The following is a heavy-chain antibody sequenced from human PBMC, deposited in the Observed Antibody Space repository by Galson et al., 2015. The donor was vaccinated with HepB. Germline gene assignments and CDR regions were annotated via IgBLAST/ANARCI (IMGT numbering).Heavy chain of an antibody. CDR2: ISYDGSNK. Sequence: SLRLSCAASGFTFSTFGMHWVRQAPGKGLEWVAVISYDGSNKYHADSVKGRFTISRDNSKNTLYLQMNSLRAEDTAVYYCVIRRSSSSGLEDYWGQGTLVTVSS. CDR3: VIRRSSSSGLEDY. CDR1: GFTFSTFG. D-gene: IGHD6-6*01. J-gene: IGHJ4*02. V-gene: IGHV3-30*03.